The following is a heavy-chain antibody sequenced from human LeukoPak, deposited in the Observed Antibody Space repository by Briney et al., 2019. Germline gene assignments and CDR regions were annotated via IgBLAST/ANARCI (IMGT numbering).Heavy chain of an antibody. Sequence: PGGSLRLSCAASGFTFSTHGMHWVRQAPGKGLEWVAVIWFDGSNKYYADSVKGRFTISRDDSKNTLYLQMTSLRAEDTAVYYCARDLSPDTATGMYFFDFLGQGTLVTVSS. D-gene: IGHD6-13*01. V-gene: IGHV3-33*01. CDR1: GFTFSTHG. CDR2: IWFDGSNK. CDR3: ARDLSPDTATGMYFFDF. J-gene: IGHJ4*02.